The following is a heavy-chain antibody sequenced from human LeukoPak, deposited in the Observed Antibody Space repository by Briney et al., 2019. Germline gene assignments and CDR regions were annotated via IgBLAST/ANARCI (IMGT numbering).Heavy chain of an antibody. D-gene: IGHD1-26*01. CDR1: GFTFTSYE. J-gene: IGHJ4*02. CDR3: ARGNSGSYYEYYFDY. V-gene: IGHV3-53*01. CDR2: IYSGGST. Sequence: GGSLRLSCAASGFTFTSYEMNWVRQAPGKGLEWVSVIYSGGSTYYADSVKGRFTISRDNSKNTLYLQMNSLRAEDTAVYYCARGNSGSYYEYYFDYWGQGTLVTVSS.